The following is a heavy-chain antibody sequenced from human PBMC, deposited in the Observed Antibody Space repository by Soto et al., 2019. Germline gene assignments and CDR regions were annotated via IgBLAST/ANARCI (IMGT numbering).Heavy chain of an antibody. CDR3: ARGKGRGSTY. CDR2: ISTSSIYT. J-gene: IGHJ4*02. CDR1: GFTFSDHY. D-gene: IGHD1-26*01. V-gene: IGHV3-11*05. Sequence: QVQLVESGGGLVKPGGSLRISCAASGFTFSDHYMSWFRQAPGKGLEWVSYISTSSIYTNYADSVKGRFTISRDNAKNSLFLQMNSLRAEDTAAYYCARGKGRGSTYWGQGTLVTVSS.